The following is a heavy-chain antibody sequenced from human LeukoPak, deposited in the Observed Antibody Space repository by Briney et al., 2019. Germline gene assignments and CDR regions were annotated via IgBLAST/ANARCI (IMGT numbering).Heavy chain of an antibody. CDR3: ARGGAARINWFDP. J-gene: IGHJ5*02. CDR2: IYYSGST. D-gene: IGHD6-6*01. Sequence: PSETLSLTCTVSGGSISSYYWSWIRQPPGKGLEWIGYIYYSGSTNYNPSLKSRVTISVDTSKNQFSLKLSPVTAADTAVYYCARGGAARINWFDPWGQGTLVTVSS. CDR1: GGSISSYY. V-gene: IGHV4-59*01.